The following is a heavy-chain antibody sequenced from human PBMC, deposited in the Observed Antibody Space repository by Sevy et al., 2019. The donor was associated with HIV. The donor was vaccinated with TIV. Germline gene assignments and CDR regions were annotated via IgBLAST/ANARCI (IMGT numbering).Heavy chain of an antibody. V-gene: IGHV3-23*01. Sequence: GGFLRLSCAASGFTFSTYAMTWVRQAPGKGLEWVSVISGSGGSTYYAHSVKGRFTISRDNSKNTLYLQMNSLRAEDTAVYYCAKDRVSGTYYTGDFDYWGQGTLVTVSS. CDR2: ISGSGGST. CDR1: GFTFSTYA. D-gene: IGHD3-10*01. CDR3: AKDRVSGTYYTGDFDY. J-gene: IGHJ4*02.